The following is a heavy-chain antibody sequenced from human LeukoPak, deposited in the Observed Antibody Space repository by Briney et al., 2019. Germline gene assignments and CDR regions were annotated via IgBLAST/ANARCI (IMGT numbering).Heavy chain of an antibody. J-gene: IGHJ3*02. CDR1: GGSFSGYY. V-gene: IGHV4-34*01. CDR3: ARALGARGDAFDI. D-gene: IGHD1-26*01. CDR2: INHRRST. Sequence: SETLSLTCTVYGGSFSGYYWSWIRQPPGKGLEWIGEINHRRSTNYNPSLKSRVTMSVDTSKNQFSLKLGSVTAADTAVYYRARALGARGDAFDIWGQGTMVTVSS.